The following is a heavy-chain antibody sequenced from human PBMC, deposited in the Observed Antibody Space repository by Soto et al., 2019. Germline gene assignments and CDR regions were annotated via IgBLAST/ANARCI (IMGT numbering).Heavy chain of an antibody. CDR1: GFTVSSKY. V-gene: IGHV3-66*01. J-gene: IGHJ6*03. CDR2: IYSGGST. CDR3: ARDGLNCSGRRCFGVPMDV. D-gene: IGHD2-15*01. Sequence: EVQLVESGGGLVQPGGSLRLSCAASGFTVSSKYMSWVRQAPGRGLEWVSLIYSGGSTSYADSVKGRFTISRDNSKNTLYLQMNSLRDEDTAVYYCARDGLNCSGRRCFGVPMDVWGKETTVTVSS.